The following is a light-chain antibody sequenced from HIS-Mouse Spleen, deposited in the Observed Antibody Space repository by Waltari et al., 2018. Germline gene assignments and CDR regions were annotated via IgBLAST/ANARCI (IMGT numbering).Light chain of an antibody. CDR3: QSYDSSLSGVV. V-gene: IGLV1-40*01. Sequence: QSVLTQPPSVSGAPGQRVTISCTGSSSNIGAGYDVHWYQQLPGTAPKLLIYCNTNRPSGVPDRFSGSKPGTSASLAITGLQAEDEADYYCQSYDSSLSGVVFGGGTKLTVL. J-gene: IGLJ2*01. CDR2: CNT. CDR1: SSNIGAGYD.